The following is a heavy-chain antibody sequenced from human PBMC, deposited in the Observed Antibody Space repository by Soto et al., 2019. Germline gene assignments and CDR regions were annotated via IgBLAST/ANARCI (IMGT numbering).Heavy chain of an antibody. CDR2: ITSDTNTI. CDR1: GFPFSIYS. CDR3: ARSGEGHFDY. J-gene: IGHJ4*02. Sequence: EVQLVESGGGLVQPGGSLRLTCVASGFPFSIYSMNWVRQAPGKGLEWSSYITSDTNTIKYADSVKGRFTISRDNAKNLVYMQMNSLRDEDTAVYFCARSGEGHFDYWGQGTVVTVSS. D-gene: IGHD3-10*01. V-gene: IGHV3-48*02.